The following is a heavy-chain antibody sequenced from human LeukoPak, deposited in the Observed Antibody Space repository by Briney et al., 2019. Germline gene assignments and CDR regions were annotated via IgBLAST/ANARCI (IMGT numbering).Heavy chain of an antibody. CDR2: ICYDGSNK. CDR1: GFTFSSYG. V-gene: IGHV3-33*01. CDR3: ARGFFMVRGAETEIDF. J-gene: IGHJ3*01. Sequence: PSGSLTLSCAASGFTFSSYGMHWVRQAPGKGLEWVAVICYDGSNKYYADSVKGRFTISRDNSKNTLYLQMNSLRAEDTDVYYCARGFFMVRGAETEIDFWGQGTMVTVSS. D-gene: IGHD3-10*01.